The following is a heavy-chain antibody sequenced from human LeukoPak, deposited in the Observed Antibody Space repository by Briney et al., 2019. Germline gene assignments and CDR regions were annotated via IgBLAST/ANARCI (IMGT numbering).Heavy chain of an antibody. CDR2: ISSSSNYI. CDR3: ARFSSSWHYFDY. CDR1: GFTFSRYS. V-gene: IGHV3-21*04. J-gene: IGHJ4*02. Sequence: GGSLRLSCAASGFTFSRYSMNWVRQTPGRGLEWVSSISSSSNYIYYTDSVKGRFTISRDDAKDSLYLQMNSLRAEDTAVYYCARFSSSWHYFDYWGQGTLVTVSS. D-gene: IGHD6-13*01.